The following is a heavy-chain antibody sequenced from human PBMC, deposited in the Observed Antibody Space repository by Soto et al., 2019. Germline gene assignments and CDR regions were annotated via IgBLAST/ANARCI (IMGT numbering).Heavy chain of an antibody. CDR3: ARVAAMVDFDY. D-gene: IGHD5-18*01. Sequence: SETLSLTCTVSGGSVSSGSYYWSWIRQPPGKGLEWIGYIYYSGSTNYNPSLKSRVTISVDTSKNQFSLKLSSVTAADTAVYYCARVAAMVDFDYWGQGTLVTVSS. CDR2: IYYSGST. J-gene: IGHJ4*02. V-gene: IGHV4-61*01. CDR1: GGSVSSGSYY.